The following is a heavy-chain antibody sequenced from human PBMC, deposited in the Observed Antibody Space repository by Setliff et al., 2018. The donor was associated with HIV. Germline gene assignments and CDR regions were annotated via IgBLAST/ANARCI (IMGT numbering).Heavy chain of an antibody. Sequence: PSETLSLTCSVSGESLSSSSYYWGWVRQPPGKGLEWIGSIYYSGSTYYNPSLKSRVTISVDTSKNQFSLKLNSVTAADTAVYYCASGFYYDSSGYWPFDYWGQGTLVTVSS. V-gene: IGHV4-39*01. CDR2: IYYSGST. CDR3: ASGFYYDSSGYWPFDY. CDR1: GESLSSSSYY. D-gene: IGHD3-22*01. J-gene: IGHJ4*02.